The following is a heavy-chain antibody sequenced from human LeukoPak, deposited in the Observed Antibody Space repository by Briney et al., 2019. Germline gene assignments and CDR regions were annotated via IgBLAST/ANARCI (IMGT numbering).Heavy chain of an antibody. V-gene: IGHV3-9*01. Sequence: GGSLRLSCAASGFTFDDYAMHWVRQTPGKGLEWVSGISWNSGSIGYADSVKGRFTISRDNAKNSLYLQMNSLRAEDTALYYCAKDSRASGSWRNFDYWGQGTLVTVSS. CDR3: AKDSRASGSWRNFDY. D-gene: IGHD3-10*01. J-gene: IGHJ4*02. CDR2: ISWNSGSI. CDR1: GFTFDDYA.